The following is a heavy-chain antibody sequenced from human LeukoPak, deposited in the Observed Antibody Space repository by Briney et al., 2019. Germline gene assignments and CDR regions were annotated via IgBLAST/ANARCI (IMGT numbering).Heavy chain of an antibody. Sequence: SETLSLTCTVSGGSISSYYWSWIRQPAGKGLEWIGRIYTSGSTNYNPPLKSRVTMSVDTSKNQFSLKLSSVTAADTPVYYCARDCRRRPAGSLGMDVWGQGTTVTVSS. D-gene: IGHD2-15*01. V-gene: IGHV4-4*07. CDR3: ARDCRRRPAGSLGMDV. CDR2: IYTSGST. J-gene: IGHJ6*02. CDR1: GGSISSYY.